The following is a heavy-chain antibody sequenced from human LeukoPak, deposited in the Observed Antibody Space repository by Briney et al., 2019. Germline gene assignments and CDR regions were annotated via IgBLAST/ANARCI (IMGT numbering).Heavy chain of an antibody. J-gene: IGHJ2*01. Sequence: TASETLSLTCTVSGYSISSGHYWGWIPLPPGKGLEWIGSFFHSGSTYYNPSLKSRVTISVDTSKSQFSLELTSVTAADTTVYYCARSCDSSGYYVFDLWGRGTLVAVSS. V-gene: IGHV4-38-2*02. D-gene: IGHD3-22*01. CDR1: GYSISSGHY. CDR3: ARSCDSSGYYVFDL. CDR2: FFHSGST.